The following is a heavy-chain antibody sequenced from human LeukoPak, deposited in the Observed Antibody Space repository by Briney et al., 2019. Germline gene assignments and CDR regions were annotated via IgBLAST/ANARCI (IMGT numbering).Heavy chain of an antibody. D-gene: IGHD6-13*01. Sequence: GGSLRLSCAASGFTVSSNYMSWVRQAPGKGLEWVSVIYSGGSTYYADSVKGRFTISRDNSKNTLCLQMNSLRAEDTAVYYCAREAAAAGFDYWGQGTLVTVSS. J-gene: IGHJ4*02. V-gene: IGHV3-66*02. CDR2: IYSGGST. CDR1: GFTVSSNY. CDR3: AREAAAAGFDY.